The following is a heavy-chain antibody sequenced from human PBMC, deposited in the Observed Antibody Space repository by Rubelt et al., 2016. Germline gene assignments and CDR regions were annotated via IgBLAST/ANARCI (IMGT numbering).Heavy chain of an antibody. Sequence: RYWMHWVRQAPGKGLVWVSRINTDGSTSYADSVKGRFTISRDNGKNTLHLQMNSLRAEGTAVYYCARSSRGYNYLHVDYWGQGTLVTVSS. CDR2: INTDGST. D-gene: IGHD5-18*01. J-gene: IGHJ4*02. CDR3: ARSSRGYNYLHVDY. CDR1: RYW. V-gene: IGHV3-74*01.